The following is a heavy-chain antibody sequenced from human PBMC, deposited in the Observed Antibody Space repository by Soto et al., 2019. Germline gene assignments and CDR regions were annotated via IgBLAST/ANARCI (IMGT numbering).Heavy chain of an antibody. D-gene: IGHD6-13*01. CDR3: ARDFSGIAAAGTGWFDP. V-gene: IGHV1-2*04. CDR2: INPNSGGT. J-gene: IGHJ5*02. Sequence: GASVKVSCKASGYTFTGYYMHWVRQAPGQGLEWMGWINPNSGGTNYAQKFQGWVTMTRDTSISTAYMEPSRLRSDDTAVYYRARDFSGIAAAGTGWFDPWGQGTLVTVSS. CDR1: GYTFTGYY.